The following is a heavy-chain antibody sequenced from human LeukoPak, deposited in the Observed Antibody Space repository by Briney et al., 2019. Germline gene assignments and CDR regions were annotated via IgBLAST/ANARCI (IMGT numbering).Heavy chain of an antibody. CDR3: ARGDYDSSGSNYYYYYMDV. CDR1: GYTFTSYA. J-gene: IGHJ6*03. V-gene: IGHV1-3*03. D-gene: IGHD3-22*01. Sequence: GASVKVSCKASGYTFTSYAMHWVRQAPGQRLEWMGWINAGNGNTKYSQEFQGRVTITRDTSASTAYMELSSLRSEDMAVYYCARGDYDSSGSNYYYYYMDVWGKGTTVTISS. CDR2: INAGNGNT.